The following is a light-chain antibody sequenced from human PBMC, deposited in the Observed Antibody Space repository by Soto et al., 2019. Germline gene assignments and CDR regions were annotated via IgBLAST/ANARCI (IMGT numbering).Light chain of an antibody. CDR3: QQRSNWPPEVT. Sequence: EIVLTQSPVTLSLSPGERATVSCRASQSVSNSLAWYQQKPGQAPRLLSYDASNRATGIPARFSGSGSGTDFTLTISSLEPEDFAVYYCQQRSNWPPEVTFGKGTRLEIK. CDR1: QSVSNS. J-gene: IGKJ5*01. CDR2: DAS. V-gene: IGKV3-11*01.